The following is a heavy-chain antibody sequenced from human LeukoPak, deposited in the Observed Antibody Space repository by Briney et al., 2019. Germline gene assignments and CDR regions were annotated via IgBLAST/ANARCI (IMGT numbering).Heavy chain of an antibody. Sequence: SETLSLTCTVSGDSISSYYWSWIRQPPGKGLEWVGYIYYSGSTNYNPSLKSRVTMSVDTSKNQFSLKLTSVTAADTAVYYCARHGTSSYYYYAMDVWGQGTTVTVSS. CDR1: GDSISSYY. CDR2: IYYSGST. D-gene: IGHD1-26*01. V-gene: IGHV4-59*08. J-gene: IGHJ6*02. CDR3: ARHGTSSYYYYAMDV.